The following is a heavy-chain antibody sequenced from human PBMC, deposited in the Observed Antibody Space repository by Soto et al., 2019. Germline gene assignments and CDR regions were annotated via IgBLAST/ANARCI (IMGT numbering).Heavy chain of an antibody. CDR1: GFTFSNYG. D-gene: IGHD1-1*01. CDR3: ARVFGCSDVNCRPWAAFDM. CDR2: IWFDGSNN. J-gene: IGHJ3*02. Sequence: QVRLVESGGGVVQPGRSLRLSCAASGFTFSNYGRHWVRQAPGKGLEWVALIWFDGSNNYYVDSVKGRFTISRDNSKNILYLQMDSLKVADTAVYYCARVFGCSDVNCRPWAAFDMWGQGTMVTVSS. V-gene: IGHV3-33*01.